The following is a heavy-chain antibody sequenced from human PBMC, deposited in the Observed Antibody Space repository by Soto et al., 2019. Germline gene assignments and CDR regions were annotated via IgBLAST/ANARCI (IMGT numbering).Heavy chain of an antibody. D-gene: IGHD3-22*01. CDR3: ARAGYDSSGYPDFDY. J-gene: IGHJ4*02. CDR2: IDPSDSYT. CDR1: GYSFTSYW. Sequence: SLKISCKGSGYSFTSYWISWVRQMPGKGLEWMGRIDPSDSYTNYSPSFQGHVTISADKSISTAYLQWSSLKASDTAMYYCARAGYDSSGYPDFDYWGQGTLVTVSS. V-gene: IGHV5-10-1*01.